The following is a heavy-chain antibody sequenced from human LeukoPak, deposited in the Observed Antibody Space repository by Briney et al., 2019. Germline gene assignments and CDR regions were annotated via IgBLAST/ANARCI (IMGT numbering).Heavy chain of an antibody. Sequence: GGPLRLSCAASGFTFSSYSMNWVRQAPGKGLEWVSSISSSSSYIYYADSVKGRFTISRDNAKNSLYLQMNSLRAEDTAVYYCARGSQNGMDVWGQGTTVTVSS. CDR1: GFTFSSYS. CDR2: ISSSSSYI. CDR3: ARGSQNGMDV. V-gene: IGHV3-21*01. J-gene: IGHJ6*02.